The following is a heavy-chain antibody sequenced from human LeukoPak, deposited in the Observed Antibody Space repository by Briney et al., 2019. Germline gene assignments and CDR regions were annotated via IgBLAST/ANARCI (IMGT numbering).Heavy chain of an antibody. V-gene: IGHV4-38-2*01. D-gene: IGHD3-22*01. CDR2: IYQSGST. CDR1: GYSISSDYY. J-gene: IGHJ4*02. CDR3: ARNGSSGYMDS. Sequence: SETLSLTCAVSGYSISSDYYWGWIRQPPGKGLEWIGSIYQSGSTSYNPSPKSRVTISVDTSKNQFSLKLSSVTAADTAVYYCARNGSSGYMDSWGQGTLVTVSS.